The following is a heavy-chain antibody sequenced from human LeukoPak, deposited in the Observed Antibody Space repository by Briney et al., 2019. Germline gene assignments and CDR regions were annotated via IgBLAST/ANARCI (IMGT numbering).Heavy chain of an antibody. J-gene: IGHJ4*02. V-gene: IGHV3-21*01. CDR3: ARHTGDPGDY. Sequence: GGSLRLSCAASGFTFSSYSMNWVRQAPGKGLEWVSSISSSSSYIYYADSAKDRFTISRDNAKNSLYLQMNSLRAEDTAVLYCARHTGDPGDYWGQGTLVTVSS. D-gene: IGHD7-27*01. CDR2: ISSSSSYI. CDR1: GFTFSSYS.